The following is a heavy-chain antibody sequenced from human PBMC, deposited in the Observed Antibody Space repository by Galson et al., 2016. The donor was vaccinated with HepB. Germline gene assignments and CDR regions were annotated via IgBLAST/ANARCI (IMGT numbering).Heavy chain of an antibody. CDR3: ARGGGTYIDTFDI. V-gene: IGHV1-2*02. CDR2: INPSSGGT. CDR1: GYTFIGYY. J-gene: IGHJ3*02. D-gene: IGHD3/OR15-3a*01. Sequence: SVKVSCKASGYTFIGYYIRWVRQAPGQGLEWMGWINPSSGGTGSAQKFQGRVTMTRDRSIRTAYMEVSSLTSDDTAVYYCARGGGTYIDTFDIWGQGTMVTVSS.